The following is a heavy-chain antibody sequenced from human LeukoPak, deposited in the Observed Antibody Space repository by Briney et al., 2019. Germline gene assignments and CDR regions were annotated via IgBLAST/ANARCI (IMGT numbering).Heavy chain of an antibody. D-gene: IGHD3-22*01. J-gene: IGHJ4*02. CDR1: GFTFSSYK. V-gene: IGHV3-48*01. CDR3: ARAYYDSSGSSFDY. CDR2: ISSSYRSI. Sequence: GGSLRLSCAASGFTFSSYKMNWVRQAPGKGLEWVSSISSSYRSIYYADSVKGRFTISRDNAKNSLYLQMNSLRAEDSAVYYCARAYYDSSGSSFDYWGQGTLVTVSS.